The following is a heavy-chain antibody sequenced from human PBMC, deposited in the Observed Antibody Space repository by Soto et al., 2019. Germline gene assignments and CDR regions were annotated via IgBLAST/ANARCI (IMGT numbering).Heavy chain of an antibody. V-gene: IGHV4-61*01. J-gene: IGHJ6*02. CDR3: ARDLRGYSNGLGYGLDV. CDR2: VYYSGST. Sequence: SETLSLTCTVSGGSVSSRNYYWSWIRQPPGEGLEWIGYVYYSGSTNDNPSLKSRVTISVDTSKNQFSLKLSSVTAADTAVYYCARDLRGYSNGLGYGLDVWGQGTTVTVSS. D-gene: IGHD5-18*01. CDR1: GGSVSSRNYY.